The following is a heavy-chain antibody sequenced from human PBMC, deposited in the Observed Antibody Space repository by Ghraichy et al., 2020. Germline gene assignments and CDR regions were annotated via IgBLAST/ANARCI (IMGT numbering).Heavy chain of an antibody. V-gene: IGHV3-7*04. D-gene: IGHD4-23*01. CDR2: MKEDGSEK. CDR1: GFTLNYYW. CDR3: ARGGGISAGHDY. Sequence: LSLTCAASGFTLNYYWMTWVRQAPGKGLEWVANMKEDGSEKNYVDSVKGRFTISRDNAKNSLYLQMNGLRVEDTAVYYCARGGGISAGHDYWGQGTLVTVSS. J-gene: IGHJ4*02.